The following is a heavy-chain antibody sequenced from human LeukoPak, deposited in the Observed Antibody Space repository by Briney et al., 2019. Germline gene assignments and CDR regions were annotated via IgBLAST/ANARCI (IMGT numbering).Heavy chain of an antibody. CDR3: ARRPAVYSSSWYIWFDP. D-gene: IGHD6-13*01. Sequence: SETLSLTCTVSGGSVSSGSYYWSWIRQPPGKGLEWIGEINHSGSTNYNPSLKSRVTISVDTSKNQFSLKLSSVTAADTAVYYCARRPAVYSSSWYIWFDPWGQGTLVTVSS. J-gene: IGHJ5*02. CDR2: INHSGST. CDR1: GGSVSSGSYY. V-gene: IGHV4-61*01.